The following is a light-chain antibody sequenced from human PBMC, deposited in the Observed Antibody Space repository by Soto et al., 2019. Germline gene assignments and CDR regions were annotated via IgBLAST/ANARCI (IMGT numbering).Light chain of an antibody. Sequence: QSVLTQPPSASGTPGQRVTISCSGSSSNIGSNTVNWYQQLPGTAPKLLIYSNNQRPSGVPDRFSGSKSGTSPSLAISGLQSEDEADYYCAAWDDSLNGSNWVFGGGTQLTVL. V-gene: IGLV1-44*01. CDR1: SSNIGSNT. CDR2: SNN. CDR3: AAWDDSLNGSNWV. J-gene: IGLJ3*02.